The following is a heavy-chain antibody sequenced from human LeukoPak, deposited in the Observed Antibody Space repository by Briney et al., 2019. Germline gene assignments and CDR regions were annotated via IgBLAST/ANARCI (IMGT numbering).Heavy chain of an antibody. CDR3: IVFGDSNH. D-gene: IGHD4-17*01. J-gene: IGHJ5*02. CDR1: GFTFSSYG. CDR2: IHTSGDT. Sequence: GGSLRLSCAASGFTFSSYGMHWVRQAPGKGLEWVSAIHTSGDTCYADSVKGRFTISRDTSKNTLYLQINSLRVEDTAVYYCIVFGDSNHWGQGSLVTVSS. V-gene: IGHV3-53*01.